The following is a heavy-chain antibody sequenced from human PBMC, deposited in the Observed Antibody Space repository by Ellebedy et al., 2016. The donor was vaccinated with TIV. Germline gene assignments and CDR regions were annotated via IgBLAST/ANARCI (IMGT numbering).Heavy chain of an antibody. CDR2: ISNTGNT. CDR3: ARVSHRSSYYYGVDY. J-gene: IGHJ4*02. Sequence: SETLSLTXTVSDDSISSFFWSWIRQPPGKGLEYIGYISNTGNTNYTSSLKSRVTMSRDTSKRQVSLKLSSVTAADTAVYYCARVSHRSSYYYGVDYWGQGTLVTVSS. CDR1: DDSISSFF. D-gene: IGHD3-22*01. V-gene: IGHV4-59*01.